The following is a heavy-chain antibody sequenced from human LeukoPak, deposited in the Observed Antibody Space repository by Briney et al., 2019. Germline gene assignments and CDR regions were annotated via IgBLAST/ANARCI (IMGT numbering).Heavy chain of an antibody. D-gene: IGHD1-1*01. Sequence: GGSLRLSCAASGFSFSRYWMHWVRQAPGKGLEWVSYISSSGSTIYYADSVKGRFTISRDNAKNSLYLQMNSLRAEDTALYYCAKDEGGNFDYWGQGTLVTVSS. J-gene: IGHJ4*02. CDR1: GFSFSRYW. CDR2: ISSSGSTI. CDR3: AKDEGGNFDY. V-gene: IGHV3-48*04.